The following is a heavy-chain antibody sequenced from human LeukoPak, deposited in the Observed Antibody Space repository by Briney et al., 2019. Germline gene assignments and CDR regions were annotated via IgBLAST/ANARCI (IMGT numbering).Heavy chain of an antibody. CDR1: GYTFSGYY. J-gene: IGHJ4*02. Sequence: ASVKVSCKASGYTFSGYYIHWVRQAPRQGLEYMGWINPNSGDTNYAQKFQDWVTMTSDTSISTAYMELSRLKSDDTAVYYCARGSRVDTAMVDYWGQGTLVTVSS. V-gene: IGHV1-2*04. D-gene: IGHD5-18*01. CDR2: INPNSGDT. CDR3: ARGSRVDTAMVDY.